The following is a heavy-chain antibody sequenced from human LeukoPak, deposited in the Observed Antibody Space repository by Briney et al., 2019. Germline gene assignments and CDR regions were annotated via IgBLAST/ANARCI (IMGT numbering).Heavy chain of an antibody. D-gene: IGHD2-2*02. CDR1: GGTFSSYA. J-gene: IGHJ4*02. CDR3: AREPYCSSTSCYTWFDY. CDR2: IIPIFGTA. Sequence: SVKVSCKASGGTFSSYAISWVRQAPGQGLKWMGGIIPIFGTANYAQKFQGRVTITTDESTSTAYMELSSLRSEDTAVYYCAREPYCSSTSCYTWFDYWGQGTLVTVSS. V-gene: IGHV1-69*05.